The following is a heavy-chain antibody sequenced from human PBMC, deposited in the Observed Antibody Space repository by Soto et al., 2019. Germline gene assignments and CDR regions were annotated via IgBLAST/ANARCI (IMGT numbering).Heavy chain of an antibody. J-gene: IGHJ6*03. CDR3: ARGSNEVPAAPWGGYYYYMDV. CDR2: IYPGDSDT. V-gene: IGHV5-51*01. CDR1: GYSFTSYW. D-gene: IGHD2-2*01. Sequence: GESLKISCKGSGYSFTSYWIGWVRQMPGKGLEWMGIIYPGDSDTRYSPSFQGQVTISADKSISTAYLQWSSLKASDTAMYYCARGSNEVPAAPWGGYYYYMDVWGKGTTVTVSS.